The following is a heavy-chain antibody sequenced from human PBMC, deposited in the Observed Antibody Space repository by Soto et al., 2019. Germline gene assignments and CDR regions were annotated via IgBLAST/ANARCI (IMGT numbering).Heavy chain of an antibody. D-gene: IGHD3-3*01. J-gene: IGHJ5*02. Sequence: PSETLSLTCTVTGGAISGYYWTWIRQSDGEGLEWIGRIYSSGSTNYNPSLKSRVTISLDTSMNYFSLRLGSVTAADTAVYYCARGQRFSDWFDPWGQGTLVTSPQ. CDR3: ARGQRFSDWFDP. CDR2: IYSSGST. CDR1: GGAISGYY. V-gene: IGHV4-4*07.